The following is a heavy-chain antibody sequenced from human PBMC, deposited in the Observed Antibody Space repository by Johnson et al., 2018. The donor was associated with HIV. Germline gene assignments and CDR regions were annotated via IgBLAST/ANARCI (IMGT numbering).Heavy chain of an antibody. CDR1: GFTFDDYG. Sequence: MLLVESGGGLVQPGGSLRLSCAASGFTFDDYGMSWVRQAPGKGLEWVSGINWNGGSTGYADSVKGRFTISRENAKNSLYLQMNSLRAEDTALYYCASQRWKQGDAFDIWGQGTMVTVSS. D-gene: IGHD4-23*01. J-gene: IGHJ3*02. CDR3: ASQRWKQGDAFDI. V-gene: IGHV3-20*04. CDR2: INWNGGST.